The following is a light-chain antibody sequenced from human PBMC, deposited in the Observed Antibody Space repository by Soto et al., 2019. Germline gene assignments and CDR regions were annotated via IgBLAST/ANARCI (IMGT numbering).Light chain of an antibody. CDR2: EVS. V-gene: IGLV2-14*01. Sequence: QSALTQPASVSGSPGQSITISCTGTSSDVGGYNYVSWYQQHPGKAPKLMIYEVSNLPSGVSNRFSGSKSGNTASLTISGLQAEDEADYYCSSSTSSSPYVFGTGTKVTVL. J-gene: IGLJ1*01. CDR1: SSDVGGYNY. CDR3: SSSTSSSPYV.